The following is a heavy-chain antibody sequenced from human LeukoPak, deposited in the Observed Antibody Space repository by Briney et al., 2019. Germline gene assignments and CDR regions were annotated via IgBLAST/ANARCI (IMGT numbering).Heavy chain of an antibody. D-gene: IGHD3-3*01. J-gene: IGHJ4*02. CDR1: GFTFSDYY. CDR3: ARERGYDFWSGSRVSFDY. CDR2: ISGGGSTI. V-gene: IGHV3-11*04. Sequence: GGSLRLSCAASGFTFSDYYMSWIRQAPGKGLEWVSYISGGGSTIYYADSVEGRFTISRDNAKNSLYLQMNSLRAEDTAVYYCARERGYDFWSGSRVSFDYWGQGTLVTVSS.